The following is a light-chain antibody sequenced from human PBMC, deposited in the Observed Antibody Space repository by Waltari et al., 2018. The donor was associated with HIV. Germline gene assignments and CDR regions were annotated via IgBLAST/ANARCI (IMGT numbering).Light chain of an antibody. CDR3: SSWDDSLNGVWV. V-gene: IGLV1-44*01. CDR1: DFNIGANT. CDR2: SDH. J-gene: IGLJ2*01. Sequence: QSVLTQPPSASGTSGQRVTISCSGSDFNIGANTVNWYQQVPGMAPKLLIYSDHQRPSGVPDRFSGSKSGTSAFLAISGLQSEDEANYYCSSWDDSLNGVWVFGGGTKVTVL.